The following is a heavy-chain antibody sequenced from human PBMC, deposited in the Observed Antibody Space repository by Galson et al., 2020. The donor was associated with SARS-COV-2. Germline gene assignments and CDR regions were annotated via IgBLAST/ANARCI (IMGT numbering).Heavy chain of an antibody. CDR3: AREAYYYDSSGYYPFDL. CDR2: INYKGDRT. Sequence: GESLKISCAASGFTFDDYGVSWVRQPPGKGLEWVSGINYKGDRTSYADSVKGRFTISRDNAKNSVFLQMNSLRAEDTALYYCAREAYYYDSSGYYPFDLWGQGTLVTVSS. V-gene: IGHV3-20*04. CDR1: GFTFDDYG. J-gene: IGHJ4*02. D-gene: IGHD3-22*01.